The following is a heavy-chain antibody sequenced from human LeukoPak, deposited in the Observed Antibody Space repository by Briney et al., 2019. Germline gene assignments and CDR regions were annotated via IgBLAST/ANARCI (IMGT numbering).Heavy chain of an antibody. CDR1: GYTFTGYY. V-gene: IGHV1-2*06. CDR2: INPNSGGT. D-gene: IGHD6-25*01. Sequence: ASVKVSCKDFGYTFTGYYMHWVRQAPGQGLEWMGRINPNSGGTNYAQKFQGRVTMTRDTSISTAYMELSRLRSDDTAVYYCARVQGGYSSGFSEPFDPWGQGTLVTVSS. CDR3: ARVQGGYSSGFSEPFDP. J-gene: IGHJ5*02.